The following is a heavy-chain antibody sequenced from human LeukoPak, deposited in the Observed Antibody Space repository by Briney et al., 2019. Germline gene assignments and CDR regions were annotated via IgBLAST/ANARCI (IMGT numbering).Heavy chain of an antibody. Sequence: NTSETLSLTCTVSGGSISSYYWSWIRQPPGKGLEWIGYIYNSWNTNYNPSLKSRVTILEDTSKNQFSPKLSSVTAADTAVYYCAGTAPGTGNWFDPWGQGTLVTVSS. CDR2: IYNSWNT. CDR3: AGTAPGTGNWFDP. V-gene: IGHV4-4*09. D-gene: IGHD6-13*01. CDR1: GGSISSYY. J-gene: IGHJ5*02.